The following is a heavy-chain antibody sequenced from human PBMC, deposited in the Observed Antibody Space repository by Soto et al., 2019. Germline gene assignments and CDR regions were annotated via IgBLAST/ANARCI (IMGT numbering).Heavy chain of an antibody. CDR1: GFNFGPFW. CDR3: ARDRGYPDSFDI. CDR2: INSDGSTI. Sequence: GGSLRLSCAASGFNFGPFWMHWVRQAPGKGLVWVSHINSDGSTIVYADSVKGRFSISRDNAKNTLYLQMNSLRVEDTAVYYCARDRGYPDSFDIWGQGRMVTVSS. V-gene: IGHV3-74*01. J-gene: IGHJ3*02. D-gene: IGHD3-10*01.